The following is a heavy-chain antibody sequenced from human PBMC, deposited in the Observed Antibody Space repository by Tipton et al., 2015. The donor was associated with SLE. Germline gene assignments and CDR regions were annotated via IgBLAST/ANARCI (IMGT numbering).Heavy chain of an antibody. CDR3: ARRHYYGFGDFDY. CDR1: GGFFSAYY. J-gene: IGHJ4*02. V-gene: IGHV4-34*01. D-gene: IGHD3-10*01. CDR2: INHSGST. Sequence: GLVKPSETLSLTCAVYGGFFSAYYWSWIRQPPGKGLEWIGEINHSGSTNYNPSLKSRVIISVDTSKNQFSLKLSSVTAADTAVYYCARRHYYGFGDFDYWGQGTLVTVSS.